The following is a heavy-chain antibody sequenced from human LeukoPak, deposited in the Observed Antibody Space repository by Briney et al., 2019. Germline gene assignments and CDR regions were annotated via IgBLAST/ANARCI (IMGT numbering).Heavy chain of an antibody. D-gene: IGHD1-26*01. CDR3: ATGPYSGRIYFDY. V-gene: IGHV3-30-3*01. CDR1: GFTFSSYA. Sequence: TGGSLRLSCAASGFTFSSYAMHWVRQAPGKGLEWVAVISYDGSNKYYADSVKGRFTISRDNSKNTLYLQMNSLRAEDTAVYYCATGPYSGRIYFDYWGQGTLVTVSS. J-gene: IGHJ4*02. CDR2: ISYDGSNK.